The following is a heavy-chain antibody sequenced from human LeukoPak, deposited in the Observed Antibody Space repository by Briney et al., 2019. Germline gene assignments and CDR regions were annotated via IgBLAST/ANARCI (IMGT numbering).Heavy chain of an antibody. CDR2: IIPIFGTA. V-gene: IGHV1-69*05. J-gene: IGHJ4*02. CDR3: ARDYCSSTSCYPVDDY. Sequence: SVKVSCKASGGTFSSYAISWVRQAPGQGLEWMGRIIPIFGTANYAQKSQGRVTINTDESTSTAYMELSSLRSEDTAVYYCARDYCSSTSCYPVDDYWGQGTLVTVSS. CDR1: GGTFSSYA. D-gene: IGHD2-2*01.